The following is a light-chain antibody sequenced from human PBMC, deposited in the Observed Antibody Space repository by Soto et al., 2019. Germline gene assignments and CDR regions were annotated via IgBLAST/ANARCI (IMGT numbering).Light chain of an antibody. CDR1: SSDVGAYNY. Sequence: QSALTQPASVSGSPGQSITISCTGTSSDVGAYNYVSWYQQHPGKTPKLVIYEVSNRPSGVSDRFSGSKSGNTATLTLSGFQAEDEDDYYCNSYASTSARVFGGGTKLTVL. CDR2: EVS. V-gene: IGLV2-14*01. J-gene: IGLJ3*02. CDR3: NSYASTSARV.